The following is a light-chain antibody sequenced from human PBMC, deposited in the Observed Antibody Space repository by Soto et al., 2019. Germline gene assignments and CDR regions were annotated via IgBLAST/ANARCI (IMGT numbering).Light chain of an antibody. V-gene: IGKV3-20*01. J-gene: IGKJ1*01. Sequence: EIVLTQSPGTLSLSPGERATLTCRASQRVNSDYLAWYQQKPGQAPRLLIYAASNRATGIPDRFSGGGSGTDFTLTIPILEPEDFAVYYWQQYGSSPRTFGQGTKVDIK. CDR3: QQYGSSPRT. CDR2: AAS. CDR1: QRVNSDY.